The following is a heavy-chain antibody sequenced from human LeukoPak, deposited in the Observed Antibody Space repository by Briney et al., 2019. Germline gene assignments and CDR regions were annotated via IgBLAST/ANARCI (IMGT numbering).Heavy chain of an antibody. CDR3: ARGPYCGGDCLYYFDY. CDR1: GGSISSNHW. CDR2: IFHSGST. V-gene: IGHV4-4*02. Sequence: SETLSLTCAVSGGSISSNHWWSWVRQPPGKGLEWIGEIFHSGSTNYNPSLKSRVIILVDKSKNQFSLKLSSVTAADTAVYYCARGPYCGGDCLYYFDYWGQGTLVTVSS. J-gene: IGHJ4*02. D-gene: IGHD2-21*01.